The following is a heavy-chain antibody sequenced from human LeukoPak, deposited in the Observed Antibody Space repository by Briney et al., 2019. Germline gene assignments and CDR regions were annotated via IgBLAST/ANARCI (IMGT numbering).Heavy chain of an antibody. CDR3: ARPRYSSSRGPDY. CDR2: IWYDGSNK. CDR1: GFTFSSYG. J-gene: IGHJ4*01. Sequence: GGSLRLSCAASGFTFSSYGMHWVRQAPGKGLEWVAVIWYDGSNKYYADSVKGRFTISRDNAKNSLYLQMNSLRAEDTAVYYCARPRYSSSRGPDYWGQEPWSPSPQ. D-gene: IGHD6-13*01. V-gene: IGHV3-33*01.